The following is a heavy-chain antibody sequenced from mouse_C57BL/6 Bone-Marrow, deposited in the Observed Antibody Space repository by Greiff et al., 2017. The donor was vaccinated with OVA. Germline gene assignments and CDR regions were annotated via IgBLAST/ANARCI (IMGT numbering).Heavy chain of an antibody. CDR1: GYTFTSYW. D-gene: IGHD1-1*01. Sequence: QVQLQQPGAELVKPGASVKLSCKASGYTFTSYWMQWVKQRPGQGLEWIGEIAPSDSYTNYNQKFKGKATLTVDTSYSTAYMQLSSLTSEDSAVYYCAREGNYYGSSRYFDVWGTGTTVTVSS. CDR3: AREGNYYGSSRYFDV. V-gene: IGHV1-50*01. J-gene: IGHJ1*03. CDR2: IAPSDSYT.